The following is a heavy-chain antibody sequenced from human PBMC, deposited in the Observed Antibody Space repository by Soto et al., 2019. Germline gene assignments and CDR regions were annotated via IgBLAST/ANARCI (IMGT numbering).Heavy chain of an antibody. CDR3: ASTDYVAYYMDV. D-gene: IGHD3-10*02. V-gene: IGHV4-31*03. J-gene: IGHJ6*03. CDR2: VYYSGNT. Sequence: SETLSLTCSVSGGSISSGYYWTWIRQHPGKGLEWIGYVYYSGNTYYNPSLKSRVTISVDTSKNQFSLKLSSVTAADTAVYYCASTDYVAYYMDVWGQGTTVTVSS. CDR1: GGSISSGYY.